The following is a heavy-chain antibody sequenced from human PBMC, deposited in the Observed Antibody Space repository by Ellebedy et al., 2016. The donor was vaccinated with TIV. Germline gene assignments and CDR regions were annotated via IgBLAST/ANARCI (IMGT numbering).Heavy chain of an antibody. CDR1: GFTFSTFS. CDR2: ILSDGGST. J-gene: IGHJ2*01. Sequence: GGSLRLSCSASGFTFSTFSMHWVRQAPGRGLTYVAAILSDGGSTYYAQSVKGRFTISRDNSENTLNLQMSSLTPEDTAVYYCVRVAAASRWYLDLWGRGTLVTFSS. D-gene: IGHD2-15*01. V-gene: IGHV3-64D*06. CDR3: VRVAAASRWYLDL.